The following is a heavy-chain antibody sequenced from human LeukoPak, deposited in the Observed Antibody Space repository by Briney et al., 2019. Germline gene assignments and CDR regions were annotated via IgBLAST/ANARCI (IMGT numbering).Heavy chain of an antibody. Sequence: PSETLSLTCTVSGGSISSSSYYWGWIRQPPGKGLEWIGSIYYSGSTYYNPSLKSRVTISVDTSKNQFSLKLSSVTAADTAVYYCARDRQNYYDSSGYGAFDIWGQGTMVTVSS. CDR2: IYYSGST. CDR3: ARDRQNYYDSSGYGAFDI. D-gene: IGHD3-22*01. V-gene: IGHV4-39*07. CDR1: GGSISSSSYY. J-gene: IGHJ3*02.